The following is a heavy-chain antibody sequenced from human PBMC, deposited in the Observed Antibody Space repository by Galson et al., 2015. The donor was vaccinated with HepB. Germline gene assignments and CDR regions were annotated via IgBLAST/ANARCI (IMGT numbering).Heavy chain of an antibody. D-gene: IGHD6-6*01. V-gene: IGHV3-23*01. CDR1: GFTFSYHA. J-gene: IGHJ4*02. CDR3: AKLYGTSSLAEVTN. Sequence: SLRLSCAASGFTFSYHAMGWVRQAPVKGLEWVSAISEGDGNTNYADSVKGRFTISRDNSRNTLYLQMNSLGADDTAVYYCAKLYGTSSLAEVTNWGRGTLVTVSS. CDR2: ISEGDGNT.